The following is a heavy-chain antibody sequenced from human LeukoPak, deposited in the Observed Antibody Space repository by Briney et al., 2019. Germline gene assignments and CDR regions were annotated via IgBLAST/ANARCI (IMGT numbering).Heavy chain of an antibody. CDR3: ARDYLTMVRGVTGFDP. J-gene: IGHJ5*02. CDR2: ISSSGSTI. D-gene: IGHD3-10*01. Sequence: GGSLRLSCAASGFTFSDYYMSWIRQAPGKGLEWVSYISSSGSTIYYADSVKGRFTISRDNAKNSLYLQMNSLRAEDTAVYYCARDYLTMVRGVTGFDPWGQGTLVTVSS. V-gene: IGHV3-11*04. CDR1: GFTFSDYY.